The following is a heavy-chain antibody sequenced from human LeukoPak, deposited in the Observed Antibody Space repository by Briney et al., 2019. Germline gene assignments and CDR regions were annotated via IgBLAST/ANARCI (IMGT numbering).Heavy chain of an antibody. J-gene: IGHJ4*02. CDR3: ARGGAGITMILDY. V-gene: IGHV3-48*03. Sequence: GGSLRLSCAASGFTFSSYEMNWVRQAPGKGLEWVSYISSSGSTIYYADSVKGRFTISRDNAKNSLYLQMNSLRAEDTAVYYCARGGAGITMILDYWGQGTLVTVSS. D-gene: IGHD3-22*01. CDR2: ISSSGSTI. CDR1: GFTFSSYE.